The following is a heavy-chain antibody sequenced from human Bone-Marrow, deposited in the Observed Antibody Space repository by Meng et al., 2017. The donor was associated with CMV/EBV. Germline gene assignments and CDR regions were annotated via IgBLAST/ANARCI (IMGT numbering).Heavy chain of an antibody. V-gene: IGHV3-7*01. CDR1: GFNFNTYW. J-gene: IGHJ5*02. D-gene: IGHD3-22*01. CDR2: IKEDGSEK. CDR3: ARDARSSGYEETRFDT. Sequence: GESLKISCAASGFNFNTYWMSWVRQAPGKGLEWVASIKEDGSEKYYVDSVKGRFTISRDNARNSLYLQMSSLRADDTAVYHCARDARSSGYEETRFDTWGQGTRVTVSS.